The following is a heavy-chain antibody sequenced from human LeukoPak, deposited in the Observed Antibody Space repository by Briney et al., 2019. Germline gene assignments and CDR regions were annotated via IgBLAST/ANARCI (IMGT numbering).Heavy chain of an antibody. J-gene: IGHJ5*02. CDR2: TYYRSKWYN. V-gene: IGHV6-1*01. D-gene: IGHD3-10*01. CDR3: ARSKTNRAVRGVIITNWFDP. CDR1: GDSVSSNSAA. Sequence: SQTLSLTCAISGDSVSSNSAAWNWIRQFPSRGLEWLGRTYYRSKWYNDYAVSVKSRITINPDTSKNQFSLQLNSVTPEDTAVYYCARSKTNRAVRGVIITNWFDPWGQGTLVTVSS.